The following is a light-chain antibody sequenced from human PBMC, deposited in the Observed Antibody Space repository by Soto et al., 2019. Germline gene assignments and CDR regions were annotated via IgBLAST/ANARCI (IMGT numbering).Light chain of an antibody. CDR2: DVT. V-gene: IGLV2-14*03. J-gene: IGLJ2*01. CDR3: SSYTSSSAV. Sequence: QSALTQPASVSGSPGQSITISCTGTSSDVGGYNYVSWYQQHPGKAPKVMIYDVTNRPSGVSNRFSGSKSGNTASLTISGLQAEDEADYYCSSYTSSSAVFGGGTQLTVL. CDR1: SSDVGGYNY.